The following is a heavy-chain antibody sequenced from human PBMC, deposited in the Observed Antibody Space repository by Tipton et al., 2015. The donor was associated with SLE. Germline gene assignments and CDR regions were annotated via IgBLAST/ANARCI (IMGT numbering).Heavy chain of an antibody. Sequence: TLSLTCTVSGASISSYYWSWIRQPPGKGLEWIGYVYDIEFTNYNPSLKSRVTISLDTSKNQFSLKLSSVTAADTAVYYCARGHGLDFWGQGTLVSVSS. CDR3: ARGHGLDF. V-gene: IGHV4-59*01. J-gene: IGHJ4*02. CDR1: GASISSYY. CDR2: VYDIEFT.